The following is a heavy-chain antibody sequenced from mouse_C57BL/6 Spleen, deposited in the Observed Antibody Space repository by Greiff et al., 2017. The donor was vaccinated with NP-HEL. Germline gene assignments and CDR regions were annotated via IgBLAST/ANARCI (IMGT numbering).Heavy chain of an antibody. V-gene: IGHV5-9-1*02. J-gene: IGHJ3*01. D-gene: IGHD2-4*01. Sequence: EVQRVESGEGLVKPGGSLKLSCAASGFTFSSYAMSWVRQTPEQRLEWVAYISSGGDYIYYADTVKGRFTISRDNARNTLYRQMRSLKSEDTAMYYCTSDYDYDEGFAYWGQGTLVTVSA. CDR3: TSDYDYDEGFAY. CDR1: GFTFSSYA. CDR2: ISSGGDYI.